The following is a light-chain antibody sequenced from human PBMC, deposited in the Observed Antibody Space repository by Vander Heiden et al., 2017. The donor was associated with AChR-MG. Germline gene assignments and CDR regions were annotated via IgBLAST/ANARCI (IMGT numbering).Light chain of an antibody. CDR2: LNSDGSH. Sequence: QLVLTQSPSASASLGASVKLTCTLSSGHSSYAIAWHQQQPGKGPRYLMKLNSDGSHSKGDGIPERFSGSSSGAERFLTISSLQSEDEADYYCQTWGTGIVVFGGGTKLTVL. V-gene: IGLV4-69*01. CDR1: SGHSSYA. CDR3: QTWGTGIVV. J-gene: IGLJ3*02.